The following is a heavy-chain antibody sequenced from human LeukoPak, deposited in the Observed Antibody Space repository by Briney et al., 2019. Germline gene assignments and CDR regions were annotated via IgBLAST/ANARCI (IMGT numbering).Heavy chain of an antibody. D-gene: IGHD2-15*01. CDR3: ATCRGGSCYWGLDY. Sequence: GASVKVSCKASGYTFTGYYMHWVRQAPGQGLEWMGWINPNSGGTNYAQKFQGRVTMTRDTSISTAYMELSRLRSDDTAVYYCATCRGGSCYWGLDYWSQGTLVTVSS. V-gene: IGHV1-2*02. J-gene: IGHJ4*02. CDR2: INPNSGGT. CDR1: GYTFTGYY.